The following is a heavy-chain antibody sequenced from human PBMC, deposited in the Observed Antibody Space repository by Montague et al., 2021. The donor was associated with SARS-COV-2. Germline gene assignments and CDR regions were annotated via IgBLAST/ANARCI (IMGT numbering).Heavy chain of an antibody. CDR2: ISWNSGSI. V-gene: IGHV3-9*01. D-gene: IGHD3-10*01. J-gene: IGHJ4*02. CDR3: AKDRGCYGSGSYFEY. CDR1: GFTFHDYA. Sequence: SLRLSCAASGFTFHDYALHWVRQVPGKGLEWVSGISWNSGSIGYGDSVKGRFTISRDNAKNSLYLQMNSLRAEDTALYHCAKDRGCYGSGSYFEYWGQGTLVTVSS.